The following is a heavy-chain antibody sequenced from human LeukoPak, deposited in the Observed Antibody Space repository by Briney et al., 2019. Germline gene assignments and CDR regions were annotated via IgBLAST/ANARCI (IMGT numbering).Heavy chain of an antibody. CDR1: GGSISSGDYY. D-gene: IGHD2-8*01. J-gene: IGHJ4*02. V-gene: IGHV4-30-4*02. CDR2: IYYSGST. Sequence: SETLSLTCTVSGGSISSGDYYWSWIRQPPGKGLEWIGYIYYSGSTYYNPSLKSRVTISVDTSKNQFSLKLSSVTAADTAVYYCARAYCTNGVCIDGNFDYWGQGTLVTVSS. CDR3: ARAYCTNGVCIDGNFDY.